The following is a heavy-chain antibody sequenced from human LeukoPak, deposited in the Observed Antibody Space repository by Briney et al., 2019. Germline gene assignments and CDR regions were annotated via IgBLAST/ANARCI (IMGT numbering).Heavy chain of an antibody. D-gene: IGHD3-9*01. V-gene: IGHV3-23*01. J-gene: IGHJ3*02. CDR2: ISGNGGRT. CDR1: RFTFSSYA. Sequence: GGSLRLSCAASRFTFSSYAMNWVRQAPGKGLEWVSGISGNGGRTYYADSVKGRFTISRDNSKNTLYLQMNSLRAEDTAVYYCAKKGNYDILTGYHDAFDIWGQGTMVTVSS. CDR3: AKKGNYDILTGYHDAFDI.